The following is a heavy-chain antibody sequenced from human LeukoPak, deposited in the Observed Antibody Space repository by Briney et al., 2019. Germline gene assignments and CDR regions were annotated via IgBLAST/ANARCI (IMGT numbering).Heavy chain of an antibody. CDR1: GFTFSSYD. Sequence: GGSLRLSCAASGFTFSSYDMSWVRQAPGKGLEWVSAISGSGGSTYYADSVKGRFTISRDNSEKKLYLQMNSLRAEDTAVYYCGKDRHPPGRYCCRSSCLPFDRWGQGTLVTVPS. V-gene: IGHV3-23*01. D-gene: IGHD2-15*01. J-gene: IGHJ5*02. CDR2: ISGSGGST. CDR3: GKDRHPPGRYCCRSSCLPFDR.